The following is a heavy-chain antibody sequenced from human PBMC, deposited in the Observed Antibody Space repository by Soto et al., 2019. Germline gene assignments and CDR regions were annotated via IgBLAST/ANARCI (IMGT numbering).Heavy chain of an antibody. CDR2: ISSSGGST. J-gene: IGHJ4*02. CDR1: GVTFSSYA. D-gene: IGHD6-25*01. V-gene: IGHV3-23*01. CDR3: AKDRGYINSPFDL. Sequence: PGGSLRLSCAASGVTFSSYAMSWVRQAPGKGLEWVSAISSSGGSTYYADSVKGRFTISRDNSRDTVSLEMNGLRPEDTAIYYCAKDRGYINSPFDLWGQGTLVTVSS.